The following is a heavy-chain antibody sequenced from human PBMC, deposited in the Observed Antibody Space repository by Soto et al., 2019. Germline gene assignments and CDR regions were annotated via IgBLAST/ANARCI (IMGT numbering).Heavy chain of an antibody. CDR2: INPSGGST. CDR3: AREAVVPAAITYYYYGMDV. CDR1: GYTFTSYY. Sequence: ASVKVSCKASGYTFTSYYMHWVRQAPGQGLEWMGIINPSGGSTSYAQKFQGRVTMTRDTSTSTGYMELSSLRSEDTAVYYCAREAVVPAAITYYYYGMDVWGQGTTVTVS. J-gene: IGHJ6*02. D-gene: IGHD2-2*02. V-gene: IGHV1-46*01.